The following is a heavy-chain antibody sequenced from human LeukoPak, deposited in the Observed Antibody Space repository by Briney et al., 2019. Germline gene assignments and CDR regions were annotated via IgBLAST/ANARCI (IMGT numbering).Heavy chain of an antibody. D-gene: IGHD1-26*01. Sequence: PSETLSLTCTVSGGSVSSGSYYWSWIRQPPGKGLEWIGYIYYSGSTNYNPSLKSRVPISVDTSKNQFSLKLSSVTAADTAVYYCARAMGASTSDYWGQGTLVTVSS. CDR2: IYYSGST. CDR3: ARAMGASTSDY. CDR1: GGSVSSGSYY. J-gene: IGHJ4*02. V-gene: IGHV4-61*01.